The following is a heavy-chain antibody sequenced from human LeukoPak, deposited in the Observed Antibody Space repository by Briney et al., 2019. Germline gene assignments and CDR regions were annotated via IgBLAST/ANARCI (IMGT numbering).Heavy chain of an antibody. Sequence: SVKVSCKASGGTFSSYAISWVRQAPGQGLEWMGGIIPIFGTANYAQKFQGRVTITADESTSTAYMELSSLRSEDTAVYYCCVAVAGTASPGDYWGQGTLVTVSS. V-gene: IGHV1-69*13. CDR1: GGTFSSYA. CDR3: CVAVAGTASPGDY. D-gene: IGHD6-19*01. CDR2: IIPIFGTA. J-gene: IGHJ4*02.